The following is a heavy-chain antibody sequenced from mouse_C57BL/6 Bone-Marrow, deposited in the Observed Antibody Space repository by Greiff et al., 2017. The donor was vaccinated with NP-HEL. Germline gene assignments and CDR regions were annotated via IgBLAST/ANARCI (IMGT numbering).Heavy chain of an antibody. D-gene: IGHD1-1*01. V-gene: IGHV2-9*01. CDR1: GFSLTSYG. J-gene: IGHJ4*01. Sequence: VKLVESGPGLVAPSQSLSITCTVSGFSLTSYGVDWVRQPPGKGLEWLGVIWGGGSTNYNSALMSRLSISKDNYKSQVFLKMNSLQTDDTAMYYCAKRSDGSSYHYAMDYWGQGTSVTVSS. CDR3: AKRSDGSSYHYAMDY. CDR2: IWGGGST.